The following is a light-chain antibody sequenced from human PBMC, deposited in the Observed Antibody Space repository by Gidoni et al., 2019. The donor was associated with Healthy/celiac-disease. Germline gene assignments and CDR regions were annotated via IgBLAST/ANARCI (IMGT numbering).Light chain of an antibody. CDR1: QSISSY. CDR3: QQSDNTPRT. J-gene: IGKJ2*02. CDR2: AAS. V-gene: IGKV1-39*01. Sequence: IQMTHSPSSLSASVGDRVTITCRASQSISSYLNWYQQKLGKAPKLLIDAASSLESGVPSRFSGSGSGTDFTLTISSLQPEDIATYYCQQSDNTPRTFGQGTKLEIK.